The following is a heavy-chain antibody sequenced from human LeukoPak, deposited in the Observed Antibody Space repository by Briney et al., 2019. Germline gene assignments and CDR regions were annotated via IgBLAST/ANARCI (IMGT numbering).Heavy chain of an antibody. Sequence: GGSLRLSCAASGFTFSTYGMHWVRQAPGKGLEWVAVISYDGSNKYYADSVKGRFTISRDNSKNTLYLQMNSLRVEDTAVYYCASEIIFGSFDYWGQGTLVTVSS. V-gene: IGHV3-30*03. D-gene: IGHD3-3*01. CDR1: GFTFSTYG. J-gene: IGHJ4*02. CDR2: ISYDGSNK. CDR3: ASEIIFGSFDY.